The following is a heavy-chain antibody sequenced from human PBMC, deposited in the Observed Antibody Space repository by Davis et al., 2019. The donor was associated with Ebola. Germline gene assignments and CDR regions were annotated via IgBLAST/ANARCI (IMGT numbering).Heavy chain of an antibody. CDR1: EFTFSSYT. D-gene: IGHD6-6*01. CDR2: ISSSGGST. V-gene: IGHV3-23*01. CDR3: AKDGYSSSSSGIFDY. Sequence: GESLKISCAASEFTFSSYTMGWVRQAPGKGLEWVSGISSSGGSTYYADSVKGRFTISRDNSKNTLYLQMNSLRAEDTAVYYCAKDGYSSSSSGIFDYWGQGTLVTVSS. J-gene: IGHJ4*02.